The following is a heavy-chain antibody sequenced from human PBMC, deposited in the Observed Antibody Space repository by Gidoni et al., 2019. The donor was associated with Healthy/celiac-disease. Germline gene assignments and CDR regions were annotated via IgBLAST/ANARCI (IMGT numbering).Heavy chain of an antibody. CDR2: INPSGGST. V-gene: IGHV1-46*01. CDR1: GYTFTSYY. Sequence: QVQLVQSGAEVKKPGASVKVSCKASGYTFTSYYMHWVRQAPGQGLEWMGIINPSGGSTSYAQKFQGRVTMTRDTSTSTVYMELSSLRSEDTAVYYCARRRVNSNYYDSSGYYQRWGQGTLVTVSS. J-gene: IGHJ4*02. CDR3: ARRRVNSNYYDSSGYYQR. D-gene: IGHD3-22*01.